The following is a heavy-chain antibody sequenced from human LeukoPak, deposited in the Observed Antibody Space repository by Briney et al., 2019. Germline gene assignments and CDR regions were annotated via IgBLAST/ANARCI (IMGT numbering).Heavy chain of an antibody. D-gene: IGHD6-19*01. J-gene: IGHJ4*02. V-gene: IGHV4-34*01. Sequence: SETLSLTCAVHGDSFSGYYWSWIRQPPGKGLEWIGEINHSGSTNYNPSLKSRVTISVDTSKNQFSLKLSSVTAADTAVYYCARGAVAGTDIGDYWGQGTLVTVSS. CDR1: GDSFSGYY. CDR3: ARGAVAGTDIGDY. CDR2: INHSGST.